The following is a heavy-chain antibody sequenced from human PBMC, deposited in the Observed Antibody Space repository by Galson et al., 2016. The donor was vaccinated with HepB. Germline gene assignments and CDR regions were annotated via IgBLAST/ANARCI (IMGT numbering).Heavy chain of an antibody. D-gene: IGHD1-1*01. CDR2: IIPLLGFT. CDR1: GGSFDYFV. V-gene: IGHV1-69*04. Sequence: SVKVSCKAVGGSFDYFVINWVRQTPGQGLEWMGRIIPLLGFTNYAEKIKDRVTIIADKSTSTASMVLSGLSFDDTAVYFCAGRHSTTWKDGLDVWGRGTTVAVSS. CDR3: AGRHSTTWKDGLDV. J-gene: IGHJ6*04.